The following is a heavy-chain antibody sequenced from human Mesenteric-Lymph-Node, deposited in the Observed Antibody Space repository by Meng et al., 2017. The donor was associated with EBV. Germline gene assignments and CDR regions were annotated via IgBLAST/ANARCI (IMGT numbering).Heavy chain of an antibody. CDR1: GGSFSTYT. CDR3: TRGEAVTSFDY. Sequence: VQLEQAGAEVKSPGSSVKVSCKASGGSFSTYTINWVRQAPGQGLEWVGGIIPLFGTINYAQKFQARVTITADKSTNTAYMELVSLRSDDTAVYYCTRGEAVTSFDYWGQGTLVTVSS. CDR2: IIPLFGTI. V-gene: IGHV1-69*06. J-gene: IGHJ4*02. D-gene: IGHD4-17*01.